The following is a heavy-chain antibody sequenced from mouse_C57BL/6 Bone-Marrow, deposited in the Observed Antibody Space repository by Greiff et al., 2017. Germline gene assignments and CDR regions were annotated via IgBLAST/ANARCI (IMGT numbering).Heavy chain of an antibody. CDR2: IRNKANGYTT. Sequence: EVHLVESGGGLVQPGGSLSLSCAASGFTFTDYYMSWVRQPPGKALEWLGFIRNKANGYTTEYSASVKGRFTISRDNSQSILYLQMNALRAEDSATYYCARGRLDGYYDYYAMDYWGQGTSVTVSS. CDR1: GFTFTDYY. J-gene: IGHJ4*01. V-gene: IGHV7-3*01. D-gene: IGHD2-3*01. CDR3: ARGRLDGYYDYYAMDY.